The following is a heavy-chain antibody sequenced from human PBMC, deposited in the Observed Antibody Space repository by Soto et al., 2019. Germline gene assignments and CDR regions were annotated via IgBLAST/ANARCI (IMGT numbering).Heavy chain of an antibody. CDR2: INHSGST. V-gene: IGHV4-34*01. D-gene: IGHD3-10*01. Sequence: SETLSLTCAVYGGSFSGYYWNWIRQPPGKGLGWIGEINHSGSTNYNPSLKSRVTISVDTSKNQFSLKLSSVTAADTAVYYCARGEYYYGSGSSNWFDPWGQGTLVTVSS. CDR1: GGSFSGYY. J-gene: IGHJ5*02. CDR3: ARGEYYYGSGSSNWFDP.